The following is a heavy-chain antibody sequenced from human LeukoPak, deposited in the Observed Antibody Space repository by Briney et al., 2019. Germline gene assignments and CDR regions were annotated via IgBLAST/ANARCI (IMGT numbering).Heavy chain of an antibody. CDR2: INPNSGGT. D-gene: IGHD6-13*01. CDR1: GYTFTGYY. J-gene: IGHJ4*02. Sequence: GASVKVSCKASGYTFTGYYMHWVRQAPGQGLEWVGWINPNSGGTNYAQKFQGRVTMTRDTSISTAYMELSRLRSDDTAVYYCARVGPGIAAAFGYWGQGTLVTVSS. CDR3: ARVGPGIAAAFGY. V-gene: IGHV1-2*02.